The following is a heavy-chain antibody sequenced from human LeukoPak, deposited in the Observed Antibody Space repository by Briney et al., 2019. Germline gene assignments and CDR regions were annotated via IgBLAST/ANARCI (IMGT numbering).Heavy chain of an antibody. CDR2: IIPIFGTA. J-gene: IGHJ6*02. CDR1: GGTFSSYA. V-gene: IGHV1-69*13. CDR3: ARVIMVRGVINYYYYGMDV. Sequence: SVKVSCKASGGTFSSYAISWVRQAPGHGLEWMGGIIPIFGTANYAQKFQGRVTITADESTSTAYMELSSLRSEDTAVYYGARVIMVRGVINYYYYGMDVWGQGTTVTVSS. D-gene: IGHD3-10*01.